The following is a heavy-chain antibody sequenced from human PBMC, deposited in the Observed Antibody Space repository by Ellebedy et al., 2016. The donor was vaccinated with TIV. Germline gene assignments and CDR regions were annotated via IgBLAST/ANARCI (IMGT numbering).Heavy chain of an antibody. Sequence: GGSLRLXXAASGFTFSSYWMHWVRQAPGKGLVWVSRINSDGSSTSYADSVKGRFTISRDNAKNTLYLQMNSLRAEDTAVYYCARALWWLRREGCWFDPWGQGTLVTVSS. D-gene: IGHD5-12*01. V-gene: IGHV3-74*01. CDR3: ARALWWLRREGCWFDP. J-gene: IGHJ5*02. CDR1: GFTFSSYW. CDR2: INSDGSST.